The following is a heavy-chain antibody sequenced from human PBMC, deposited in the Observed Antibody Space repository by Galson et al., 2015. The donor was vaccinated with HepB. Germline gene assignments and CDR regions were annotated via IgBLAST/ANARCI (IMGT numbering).Heavy chain of an antibody. CDR2: IVVGSGNT. CDR3: AAGDVGATVLDAFDI. Sequence: SVKVSCKASGFTFTSSAMQWVRQARGQRLEWIGWIVVGSGNTNYAQKFQERVTITRDMSTSTAYMELSSLRSEDTAVYYCAAGDVGATVLDAFDIWGQGTMVTVSS. CDR1: GFTFTSSA. J-gene: IGHJ3*02. V-gene: IGHV1-58*02. D-gene: IGHD1-26*01.